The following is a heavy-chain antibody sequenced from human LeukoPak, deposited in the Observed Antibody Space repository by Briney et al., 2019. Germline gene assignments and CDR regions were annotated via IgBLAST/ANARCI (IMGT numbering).Heavy chain of an antibody. D-gene: IGHD5-24*01. CDR1: GFTVRNNH. CDR3: ARESTPLRGAFDP. CDR2: IDSRDNT. Sequence: GGSLRLSCAASGFTVRNNHMSWVRQAPGKGLEWVSVIDSRDNTYHADSVKGRFTISRHTSKDTLYLQMNSLRAEDTAVYYCARESTPLRGAFDPWGPGTLVTVSS. V-gene: IGHV3-53*04. J-gene: IGHJ5*02.